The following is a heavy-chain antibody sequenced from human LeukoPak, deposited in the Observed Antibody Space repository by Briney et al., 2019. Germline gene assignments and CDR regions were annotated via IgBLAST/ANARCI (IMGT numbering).Heavy chain of an antibody. D-gene: IGHD5-18*01. CDR2: ISAYNGNT. Sequence: ASVKVSCKASGHIFTGYYIHWVRQAPGQGLEWMGWISAYNGNTNYAQKLQGRVTMTTDTSTSTAYMELRSLRSDDTAVYYCARLDSYGYLKIDYWGQGTLVTVSS. CDR1: GHIFTGYY. J-gene: IGHJ4*02. V-gene: IGHV1-18*04. CDR3: ARLDSYGYLKIDY.